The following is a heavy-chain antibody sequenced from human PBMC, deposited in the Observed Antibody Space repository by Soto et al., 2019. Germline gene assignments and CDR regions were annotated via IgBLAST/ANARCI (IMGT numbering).Heavy chain of an antibody. V-gene: IGHV4-31*03. Sequence: SETLSLTCTVSGGSISSGGYYWSWIRQHPGKGLEWIGYIYYSGSTYYNPSLKSRVTISVDTSKNRFSLKLSSVTAADTAVYYCARGIVPAATQPFDYWGQGTLVTVSS. CDR2: IYYSGST. CDR1: GGSISSGGYY. D-gene: IGHD2-2*01. CDR3: ARGIVPAATQPFDY. J-gene: IGHJ4*02.